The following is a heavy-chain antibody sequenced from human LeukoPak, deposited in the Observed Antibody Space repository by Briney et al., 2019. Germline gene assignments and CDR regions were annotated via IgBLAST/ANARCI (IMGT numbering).Heavy chain of an antibody. D-gene: IGHD4-17*01. CDR1: GFTFSSYA. Sequence: PGGSLRLSCAASGFTFSSYAMSWVRQAPGKGLEWVSAISGSGGSTYYADSVKGRFTISRDNSKNTLYLQMNSLRAEDTAVYYCARQYYGDYGGDFDCWGEGTLVTISS. CDR3: ARQYYGDYGGDFDC. J-gene: IGHJ4*02. V-gene: IGHV3-23*01. CDR2: ISGSGGST.